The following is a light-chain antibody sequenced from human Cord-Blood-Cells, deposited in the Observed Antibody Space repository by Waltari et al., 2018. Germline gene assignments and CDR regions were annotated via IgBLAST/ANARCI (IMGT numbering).Light chain of an antibody. CDR2: RNN. J-gene: IGLJ3*02. Sequence: QSVLTQPPSASGTPGQRVTISCSGRSSNIGSTSVYWYQQLPGTAPKLLIYRNNLRPSGVPDRYSGAKSGTSASLAISGLRSEDEADYYCAAWDDSLSGWVFGGGTKLTVL. V-gene: IGLV1-47*01. CDR1: SSNIGSTS. CDR3: AAWDDSLSGWV.